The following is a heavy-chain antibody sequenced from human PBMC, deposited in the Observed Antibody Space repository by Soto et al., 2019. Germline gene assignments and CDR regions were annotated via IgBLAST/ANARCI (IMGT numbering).Heavy chain of an antibody. CDR1: ADTCTTYD. J-gene: IGHJ6*02. D-gene: IGHD2-2*02. V-gene: IGHV1-18*04. CDR3: AGDIVVVPAAIDHGMDV. CDR2: ISAYNGNT. Sequence: AAAQNTCSPSADTCTTYDISTLRQQPGRGLEWMGWISAYNGNTNYAQKLQGRVTMTTDTSTSTAYMELRSLRSDDTDGYYCAGDIVVVPAAIDHGMDVWGQGITV.